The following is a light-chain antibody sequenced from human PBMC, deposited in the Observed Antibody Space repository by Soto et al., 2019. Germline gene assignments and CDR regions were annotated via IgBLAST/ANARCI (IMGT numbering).Light chain of an antibody. CDR3: QSYDSSLSGLYV. Sequence: QSGLAQPPSWSAAPGKKVTISCSGSSSNIGAGYDVHWYQQLPGTAPKLLIYGNSNRPSGVPDRFSGSKSGTSASLAITGLQAEDEADYYCQSYDSSLSGLYVFGTGTKVTVL. CDR1: SSNIGAGYD. CDR2: GNS. J-gene: IGLJ1*01. V-gene: IGLV1-40*01.